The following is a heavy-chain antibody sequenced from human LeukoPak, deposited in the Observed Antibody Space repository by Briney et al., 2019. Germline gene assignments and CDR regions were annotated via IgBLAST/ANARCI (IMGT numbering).Heavy chain of an antibody. V-gene: IGHV6-1*01. CDR2: TYYRSKWCN. D-gene: IGHD6-13*01. Sequence: SQTLSLTCAISGDSVSSDSAAWNWIRQSPSRGLEWLGRTYYRSKWCNDYAVSVKSRITINPDTSQNQFSLQLKFVTPEDTAVYNCARIGGSWYQLDAFDIWGQGTIVTASS. CDR3: ARIGGSWYQLDAFDI. CDR1: GDSVSSDSAA. J-gene: IGHJ3*02.